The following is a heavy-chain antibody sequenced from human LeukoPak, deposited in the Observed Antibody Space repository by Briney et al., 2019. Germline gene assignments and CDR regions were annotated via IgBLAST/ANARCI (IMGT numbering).Heavy chain of an antibody. Sequence: SETLSLTCTASGGSISSYYWSWVRQPAGKGLEWIGRTYASGSTKYNPSLKSRVTMSVDTSKNLFSLKLSSVAAADTAVYYCARAKANDDNSGYYYWGQGTLVTVSS. CDR1: GGSISSYY. V-gene: IGHV4-4*07. J-gene: IGHJ4*02. CDR3: ARAKANDDNSGYYY. D-gene: IGHD3-22*01. CDR2: TYASGST.